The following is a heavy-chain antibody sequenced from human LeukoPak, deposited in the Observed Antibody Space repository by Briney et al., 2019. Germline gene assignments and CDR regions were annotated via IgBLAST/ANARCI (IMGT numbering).Heavy chain of an antibody. CDR3: ARVGDTYYYYYYMDV. CDR2: IMEDGSEK. D-gene: IGHD2-21*01. J-gene: IGHJ6*03. CDR1: GFTFNNYC. V-gene: IGHV3-7*01. Sequence: GGSLRLSCATSGFTFNNYCMTWVRQAPGKGLEWVAHIMEDGSEKHYVDSVKGRFTISRDNAKNSLYLQMNSLRAEDTAVYYCARVGDTYYYYYYMDVWGKGTTVTVSS.